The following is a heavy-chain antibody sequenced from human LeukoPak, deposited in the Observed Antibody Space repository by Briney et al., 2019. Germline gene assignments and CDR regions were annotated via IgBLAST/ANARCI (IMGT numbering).Heavy chain of an antibody. CDR3: ARGYRPAGYPSGYFDY. CDR1: GFTFSSYS. Sequence: GRSLRLSCAASGFTFSSYSMHWVRQAPGKGLEWLAVISYDGSNKYYADSVKGRFTISRDNSKNTLYLQMNSLRAEDTAVYYCARGYRPAGYPSGYFDYWGQGTLVTVSS. V-gene: IGHV3-30*04. J-gene: IGHJ4*02. CDR2: ISYDGSNK. D-gene: IGHD1-26*01.